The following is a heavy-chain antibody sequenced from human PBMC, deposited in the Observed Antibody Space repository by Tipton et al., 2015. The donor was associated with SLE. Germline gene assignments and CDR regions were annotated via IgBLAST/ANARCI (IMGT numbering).Heavy chain of an antibody. CDR3: ARETFITIFGVVIHGTYFDY. J-gene: IGHJ4*02. CDR2: ISAYNGNT. Sequence: QLVQSGPEVNKPGASVKVSCKASGYTFTSYGISWVRQAPGQGLEWMGWISAYNGNTNYAQKLQGRVTMTTDTSTSTAYMELRSLRSDDTAVYYCARETFITIFGVVIHGTYFDYWGQGTLVTVSS. D-gene: IGHD3-3*01. CDR1: GYTFTSYG. V-gene: IGHV1-18*01.